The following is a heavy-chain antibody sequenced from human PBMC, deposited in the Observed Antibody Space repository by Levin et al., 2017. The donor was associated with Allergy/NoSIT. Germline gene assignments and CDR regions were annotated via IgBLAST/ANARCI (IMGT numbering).Heavy chain of an antibody. J-gene: IGHJ6*02. CDR3: ARGVGGWIYYYYGMDV. D-gene: IGHD1-26*01. CDR2: ISSSCSTI. V-gene: IGHV3-48*02. Sequence: SGGSLRLSCAASGFTFSSYSMNWVRQAPGKGLEWVSYISSSCSTIYYADSVKGRFTISRDNAKNSLYLQMNSLRDEDTAVYYCARGVGGWIYYYYGMDVWGQGTTVTVSS. CDR1: GFTFSSYS.